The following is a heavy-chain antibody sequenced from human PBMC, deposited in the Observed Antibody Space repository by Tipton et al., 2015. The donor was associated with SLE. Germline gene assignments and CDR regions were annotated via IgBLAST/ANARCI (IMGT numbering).Heavy chain of an antibody. J-gene: IGHJ4*02. CDR3: VLRPDNEGVGRGY. CDR2: IKSKADGGTI. D-gene: IGHD2/OR15-2a*01. CDR1: GFTFTNAW. Sequence: SLRLSCTVSGFTFTNAWMSWVRQAPGKGLEWVGRIKSKADGGTIDYVAPVKGRFTMSRDDSKSTLYLQMNSLKTEDTAVYYCVLRPDNEGVGRGYWGQGILVTVSS. V-gene: IGHV3-15*01.